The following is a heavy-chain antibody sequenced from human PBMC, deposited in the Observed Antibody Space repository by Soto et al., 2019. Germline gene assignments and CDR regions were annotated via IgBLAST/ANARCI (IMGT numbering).Heavy chain of an antibody. CDR3: ARGGYDWIGSYYYGMGV. V-gene: IGHV1-18*01. Sequence: SVKVSCKASGYSFTSHGIRWVRQAPGQRQEWMRWISAYNGNTNYAQKLQDRVTMTTVTSTSTAHMELRSLRSDDTAVYSFARGGYDWIGSYYYGMGVLRKRTTGIVSS. D-gene: IGHD5-12*01. CDR1: GYSFTSHG. CDR2: ISAYNGNT. J-gene: IGHJ6*01.